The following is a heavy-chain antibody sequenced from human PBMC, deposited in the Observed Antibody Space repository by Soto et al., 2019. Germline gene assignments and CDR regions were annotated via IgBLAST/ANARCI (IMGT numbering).Heavy chain of an antibody. V-gene: IGHV1-3*01. Sequence: QVQLVQSGAELQKPGASVMLSCKSSGYTFTTYTRNWVRQAPGQRLEWMGWINPVNGNTKSSQKFQYRVIITRDTSAGTAYMELRSLRSEDTAVYYCARGIATGQLEPWGQGTLVIISS. CDR3: ARGIATGQLEP. D-gene: IGHD6-13*01. J-gene: IGHJ5*02. CDR1: GYTFTTYT. CDR2: INPVNGNT.